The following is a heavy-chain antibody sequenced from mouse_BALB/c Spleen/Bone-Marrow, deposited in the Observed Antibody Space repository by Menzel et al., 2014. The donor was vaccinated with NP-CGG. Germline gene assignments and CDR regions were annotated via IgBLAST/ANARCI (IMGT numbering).Heavy chain of an antibody. J-gene: IGHJ4*01. CDR1: GFTFSSYT. CDR2: ISNGGGST. D-gene: IGHD1-1*01. V-gene: IGHV5-12-2*01. Sequence: EVQLVESGGGLVQPGGSLKLSCAASGFTFSSYTMSWVRQTPEKRLEWVAYISNGGGSTYYPDTVKGRFTISRDNAKNTLYLQMSSLKSEDTAMYYCARHGYYGSRAMDYWGQGTSATVSS. CDR3: ARHGYYGSRAMDY.